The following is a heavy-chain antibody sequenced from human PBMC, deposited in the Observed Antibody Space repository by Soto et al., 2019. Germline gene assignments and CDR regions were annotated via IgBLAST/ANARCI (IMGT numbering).Heavy chain of an antibody. Sequence: ASETLSLTCTVSGGSISSYDWSWIRQPPGKGLEWIGYIYYSGSTNYNPSLKSRVTVSVDTSKNQFSLKLSSVTAADTAVYYCARDGITMIAGGAFDIWGQGTMVTVS. CDR3: ARDGITMIAGGAFDI. V-gene: IGHV4-59*01. D-gene: IGHD3-22*01. J-gene: IGHJ3*02. CDR1: GGSISSYD. CDR2: IYYSGST.